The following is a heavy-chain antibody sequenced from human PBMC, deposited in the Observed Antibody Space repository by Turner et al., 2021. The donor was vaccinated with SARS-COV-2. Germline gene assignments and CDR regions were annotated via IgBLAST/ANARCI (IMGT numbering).Heavy chain of an antibody. V-gene: IGHV3-21*01. Sequence: EVQLVESGGGLVKPGGSLRLSCAASGFTFSSYSMNWVRQAPGKGLEWVSSISSSSSYIYYADSVKGRFTISRDNAKNSLYLQMNSLRAEDTAVYYCARESTSWMGGMDVWGQGTTVTVSS. J-gene: IGHJ6*02. CDR1: GFTFSSYS. CDR2: ISSSSSYI. D-gene: IGHD2-2*01. CDR3: ARESTSWMGGMDV.